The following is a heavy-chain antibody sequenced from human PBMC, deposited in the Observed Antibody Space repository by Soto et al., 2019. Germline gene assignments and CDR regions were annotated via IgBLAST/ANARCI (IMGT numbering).Heavy chain of an antibody. CDR3: AKDYDDYYGSGSYYY. CDR2: ISYDGSNK. Sequence: QVQLVESGGGVVQPGRSLRLSCAASGFTFSSYGMHWVRQAPGKGLEWVAVISYDGSNKYYADSVKGRFTISRDNSKNTLYLQMNSLRAEDTAVYYCAKDYDDYYGSGSYYYWGQGTLVTVSS. J-gene: IGHJ4*02. CDR1: GFTFSSYG. D-gene: IGHD3-10*01. V-gene: IGHV3-30*18.